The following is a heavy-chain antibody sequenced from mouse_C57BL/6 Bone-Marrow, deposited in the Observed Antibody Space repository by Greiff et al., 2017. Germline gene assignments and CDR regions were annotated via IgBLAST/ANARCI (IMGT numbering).Heavy chain of an antibody. D-gene: IGHD3-2*02. CDR2: IRNKANGYTT. Sequence: EVQLVESGGGLVQPGGSLSLSCAASGFTFTDYYMSWVRQPPGKALEWLGFIRNKANGYTTEYSASVKGRFTISRDNSQSILYLQMNALRAEDSATYYCARYAGQLRPFDYWGQGTTLTVSS. CDR3: ARYAGQLRPFDY. CDR1: GFTFTDYY. J-gene: IGHJ2*01. V-gene: IGHV7-3*01.